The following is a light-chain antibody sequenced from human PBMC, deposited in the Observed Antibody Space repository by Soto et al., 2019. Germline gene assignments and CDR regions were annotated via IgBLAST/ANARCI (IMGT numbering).Light chain of an antibody. J-gene: IGKJ5*01. CDR3: QQYKNWPPIT. CDR1: QSVSRS. Sequence: EIVLTQSPATLSVSPGERATLSCRASQSVSRSLAWYQQKPGQAPRLLIYEASTRATGIPARFSGSGSETDFTLTISGLQSEDFAVYYCQQYKNWPPITFGQGTRLEI. V-gene: IGKV3-15*01. CDR2: EAS.